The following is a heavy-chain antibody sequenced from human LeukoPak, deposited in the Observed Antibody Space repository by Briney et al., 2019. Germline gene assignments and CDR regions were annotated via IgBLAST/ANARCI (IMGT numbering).Heavy chain of an antibody. CDR2: ISSSSSTI. D-gene: IGHD3-22*01. CDR3: ARWYYYDSSGYSRLDY. V-gene: IGHV3-48*01. CDR1: GFTFSSYS. Sequence: PGGSLRLSCAASGFTFSSYSMNWVRQAPGKGLEWVSYISSSSSTIYYADSVKGRFTISRDNSKNTLYLQMNSLRAEDTAVYYCARWYYYDSSGYSRLDYWGQGTLVTVSS. J-gene: IGHJ4*02.